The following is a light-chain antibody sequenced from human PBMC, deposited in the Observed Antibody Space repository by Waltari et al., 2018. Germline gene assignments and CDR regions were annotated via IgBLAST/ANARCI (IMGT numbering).Light chain of an antibody. CDR1: QSISSY. CDR3: QQSYSTPLT. Sequence: IQMTQSPSSLSGSVGDRINLTCRASQSISSYLNWYQQKPGKAPKLLIYAASSLQSGVPSRFSGSGSGTDFTLTISSLQPEDFATYYCQQSYSTPLTFGGGTKVEIK. V-gene: IGKV1-39*01. J-gene: IGKJ4*01. CDR2: AAS.